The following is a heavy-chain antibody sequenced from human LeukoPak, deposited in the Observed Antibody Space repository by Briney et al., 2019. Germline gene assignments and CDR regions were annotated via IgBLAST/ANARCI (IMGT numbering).Heavy chain of an antibody. CDR1: GFTFSSYW. J-gene: IGHJ4*02. D-gene: IGHD3-22*01. Sequence: GGSLRLSCAASGFTFSSYWMSWVRQAPGKGLVWVSRINSDGSSTSYADSVKGRFTISRDNAKNTLYLQMNSLRAEDTAVYYCARGTSFGGYYYDSSGYYWGQGTLVTVSS. V-gene: IGHV3-74*01. CDR2: INSDGSST. CDR3: ARGTSFGGYYYDSSGYY.